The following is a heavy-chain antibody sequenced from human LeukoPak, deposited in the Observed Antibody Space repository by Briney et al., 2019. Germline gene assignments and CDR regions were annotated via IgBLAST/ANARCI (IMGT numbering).Heavy chain of an antibody. CDR2: XXXXXXDXXXI. J-gene: IGHJ4*02. CDR1: GFTFRSYA. V-gene: IGHV3-30*04. D-gene: IGHD3-22*01. Sequence: GGSLRLSCAASGFTFRSYAMHWVRQAPGKGLEWVXXXXXXXXDXXXIYYADSVKGRFTISRDNSKSTLYLQMNSLRPEDTAAYYCATSDRGPVDSSGYPSGLAYFDYWGQGTLVTVSS. CDR3: ATSDRGPVDSSGYPSGLAYFDY.